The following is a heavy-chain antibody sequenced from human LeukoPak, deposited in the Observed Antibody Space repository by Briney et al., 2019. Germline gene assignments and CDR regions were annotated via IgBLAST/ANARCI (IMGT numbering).Heavy chain of an antibody. CDR2: ISAYNGNT. CDR1: GYTFTGYY. CDR3: ARGGVYETFDY. V-gene: IGHV1-18*04. J-gene: IGHJ4*02. Sequence: ASVTVSCKASGYTFTGYYMHWVRQAPGQGLEWMGWISAYNGNTNYAQKLQGRVTMTTDTSTSTAYMELRSLRSDDTAVYYCARGGVYETFDYWGQGTLVTVSS. D-gene: IGHD5/OR15-5a*01.